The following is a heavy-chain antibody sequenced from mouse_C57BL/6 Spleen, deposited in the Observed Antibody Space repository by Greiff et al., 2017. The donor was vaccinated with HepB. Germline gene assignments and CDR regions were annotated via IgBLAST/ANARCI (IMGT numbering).Heavy chain of an antibody. V-gene: IGHV3-6*01. CDR1: GYSITSGYY. J-gene: IGHJ1*03. CDR2: ISYDGSN. CDR3: AREGRFITTVVAPFDV. D-gene: IGHD1-1*01. Sequence: EVKLMESGPGLVKPSQSLSLTCSVTGYSITSGYYWNWIRQFPGNKLEWMGYISYDGSNNYNPSLKNRISITRDTSKNQFFLKLNSVTTEDTATYYCAREGRFITTVVAPFDVWGTGTTVTVSS.